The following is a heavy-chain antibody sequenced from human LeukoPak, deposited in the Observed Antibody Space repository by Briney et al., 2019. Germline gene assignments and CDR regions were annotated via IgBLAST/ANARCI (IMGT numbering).Heavy chain of an antibody. CDR2: ISGSGVLT. CDR3: AKGSYYDSSGSFYFDY. D-gene: IGHD3-22*01. V-gene: IGHV3-23*01. J-gene: IGHJ4*02. Sequence: PGGSLRLSCAASGFTFSNYAMSWVRQAPGKGLEWVSVISGSGVLTYFADSVKGRFTMSRDNSKNTLYVQVNSLGTEDTAAYYCAKGSYYDSSGSFYFDYWGQGTLVTVSS. CDR1: GFTFSNYA.